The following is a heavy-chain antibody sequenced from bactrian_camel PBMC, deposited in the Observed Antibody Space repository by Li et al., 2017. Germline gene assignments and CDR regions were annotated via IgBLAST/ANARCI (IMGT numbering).Heavy chain of an antibody. CDR1: GFTFGSYD. J-gene: IGHJ4*01. Sequence: DVQLVESGGGLAQPGGSLTLSCAASGFTFGSYDMSWVRQAPGKGFDWVSSINNGAGHTYYSDSVKGRFTISQDSAKDTVYLQMNSLEPEDTAMYYCNAKLKVGYSGPWCIETSDYWGQGTQVTVS. D-gene: IGHD1*01. CDR3: NAKLKVGYSGPWCIETSDY. V-gene: IGHV3S40*01. CDR2: INNGAGHT.